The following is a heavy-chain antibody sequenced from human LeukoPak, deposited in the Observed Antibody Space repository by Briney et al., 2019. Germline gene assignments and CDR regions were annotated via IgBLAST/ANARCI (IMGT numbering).Heavy chain of an antibody. Sequence: PGGSLRLSCAASGFTFSDFYMSWIRQAPGKELEWVSYISSSGSTIYYADSVKGRFTISRDNAKNSLYLQMNSLRAEDTAVYYCARRRYNWNAIDYWGQGTLVTVSS. D-gene: IGHD1-20*01. CDR3: ARRRYNWNAIDY. CDR2: ISSSGSTI. V-gene: IGHV3-11*01. J-gene: IGHJ4*02. CDR1: GFTFSDFY.